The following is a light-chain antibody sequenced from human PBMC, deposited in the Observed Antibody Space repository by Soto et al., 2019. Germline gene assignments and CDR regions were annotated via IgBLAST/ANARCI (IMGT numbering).Light chain of an antibody. CDR2: LDT. CDR3: QAWDDTTGVV. J-gene: IGLJ2*01. CDR1: DLGNRY. V-gene: IGLV3-1*01. Sequence: SYELTQPPSVSVSPGQTASITCSGGDLGNRYACWYQQKPGQSPVLVIYLDTKRPSGIPERFSGSNSGSTATLTISGTQAVDEADYYCQAWDDTTGVVFGGGTQLTVL.